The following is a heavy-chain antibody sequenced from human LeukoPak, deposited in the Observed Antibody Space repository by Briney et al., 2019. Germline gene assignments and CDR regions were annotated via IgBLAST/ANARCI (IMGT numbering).Heavy chain of an antibody. V-gene: IGHV3-33*01. CDR3: ARDRGALWFGDPTPLY. CDR1: GFTFSNYG. CDR2: IWFDGSKK. Sequence: GKSLRLSWAASGFTFSNYGMHWVRQAPGKGLEWVGIIWFDGSKKYYADSVKGRFTVSRDSSKNTVFLQMSRLKLEDTAIYYCARDRGALWFGDPTPLYWGQGTLVTVSS. J-gene: IGHJ4*02. D-gene: IGHD3-10*01.